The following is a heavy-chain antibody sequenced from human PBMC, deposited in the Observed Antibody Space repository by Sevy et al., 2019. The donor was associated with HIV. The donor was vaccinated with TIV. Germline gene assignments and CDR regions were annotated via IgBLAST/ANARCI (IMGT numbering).Heavy chain of an antibody. J-gene: IGHJ4*02. CDR1: GFTFSKYS. CDR2: LSFGCGEI. V-gene: IGHV3-23*01. D-gene: IGHD2-8*01. CDR3: GREGCTKPHDY. Sequence: GGSLRLSCAASGFTFSKYSMSWVRQPPGKGLEWVSTLSFGCGEINYADSVKGRFTISRDNSKSSVYLQMNNLRPEDTAVYYWGREGCTKPHDYWGEGTLVTVS.